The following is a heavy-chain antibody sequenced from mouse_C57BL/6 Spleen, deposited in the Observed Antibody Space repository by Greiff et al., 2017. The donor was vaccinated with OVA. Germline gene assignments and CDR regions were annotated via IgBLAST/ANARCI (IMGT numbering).Heavy chain of an antibody. CDR3: ARSLITTFDY. Sequence: VKLQESGPELVKPGASVKISCKASGYAFSSSWMNWVKQRPGKGLEWIGRIYPGDGDTNYNGKFKGKATLTADKSSSTAYMQLSSLTSEDSAVYFCARSLITTFDYWGQGTTLTVSS. CDR1: GYAFSSSW. V-gene: IGHV1-82*01. J-gene: IGHJ2*01. D-gene: IGHD1-1*01. CDR2: IYPGDGDT.